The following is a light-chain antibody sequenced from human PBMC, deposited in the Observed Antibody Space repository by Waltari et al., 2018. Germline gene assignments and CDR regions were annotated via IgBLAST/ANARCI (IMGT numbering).Light chain of an antibody. CDR2: AAS. CDR3: QHHVRLPAT. V-gene: IGKV3-20*01. CDR1: QGVNTY. Sequence: CRASQGVNTYLAGYQQKPGQAPRLLIYAASTRAAGIPDRFSGSGSGTDFSLTISRLEAEDFAVYYCQHHVRLPATFGQGTKVEIK. J-gene: IGKJ1*01.